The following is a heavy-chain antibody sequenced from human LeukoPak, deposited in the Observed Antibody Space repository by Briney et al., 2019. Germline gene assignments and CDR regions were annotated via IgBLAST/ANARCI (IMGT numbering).Heavy chain of an antibody. CDR1: GCSISSYY. D-gene: IGHD3-10*01. J-gene: IGHJ3*01. V-gene: IGHV4-4*07. Sequence: RPSETLSLTCTVSGCSISSYYWSWIRQPAGKGLEWIGRMYLSGNTTYNPSLKSRVTMSPDTSKNQFSLKLSSVTAADTAVYYCARSGSYANDAFDLWGQGAMVTVSS. CDR3: ARSGSYANDAFDL. CDR2: MYLSGNT.